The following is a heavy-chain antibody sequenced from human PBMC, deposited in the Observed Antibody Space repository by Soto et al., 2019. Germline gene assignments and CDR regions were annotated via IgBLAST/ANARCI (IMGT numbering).Heavy chain of an antibody. CDR3: ARDFTKSSSWPYYFDY. J-gene: IGHJ4*02. CDR2: ISAYSGST. CDR1: GYTFTTYG. D-gene: IGHD6-13*01. V-gene: IGHV1-18*01. Sequence: ASVKVSCKASGYTFTTYGISWVRQAPGQGLEWMGWISAYSGSTKFAQKIQGRVTMTTDTSTTTAYMELRSLTSDDTAVYYCARDFTKSSSWPYYFDYWGQGTLVTVSS.